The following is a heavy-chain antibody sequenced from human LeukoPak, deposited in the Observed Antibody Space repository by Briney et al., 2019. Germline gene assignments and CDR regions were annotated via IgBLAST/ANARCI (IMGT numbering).Heavy chain of an antibody. D-gene: IGHD3-22*01. J-gene: IGHJ4*02. V-gene: IGHV1-69*13. CDR3: ARAGSSGYFDFDY. CDR1: GGTFSTYA. CDR2: IIPIFGTA. Sequence: SVKVSCKASGGTFSTYAVSWVRQAPGQGLEWMGGIIPIFGTANYEQKFQGRVTITADESTSTAYMELSSLRSEDTAVYYCARAGSSGYFDFDYWGQGTLVTVSS.